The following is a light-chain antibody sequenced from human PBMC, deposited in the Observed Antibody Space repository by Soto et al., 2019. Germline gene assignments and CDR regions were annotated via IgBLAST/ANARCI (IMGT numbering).Light chain of an antibody. J-gene: IGKJ1*01. CDR3: LQDGSPRQT. Sequence: EIVLTQSPGTLSLSPGERATLSCRASQSVTSSSLAWYQQKPGQAPRLLIYAATSRATGIPDRFSGSGSGTDFTLTVSRLEPEDFAVYYCLQDGSPRQTFGQGTKVEVK. V-gene: IGKV3-20*01. CDR1: QSVTSSS. CDR2: AAT.